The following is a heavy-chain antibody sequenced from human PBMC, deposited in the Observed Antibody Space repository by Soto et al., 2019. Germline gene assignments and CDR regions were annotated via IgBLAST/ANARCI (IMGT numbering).Heavy chain of an antibody. CDR1: GFPFGSYA. D-gene: IGHD3-16*02. CDR3: VNDAGYTITCYNCAFDI. J-gene: IGHJ3*02. Sequence: GGSLRLSCSASGFPFGSYAMHWVRQPPGKGLEYVSAVTSNGGSVYYADSVKGRFSISRDNFQNTLHLHMSSLKAEDTAVYYCVNDAGYTITCYNCAFDIWGQGTMVTVSS. V-gene: IGHV3-64D*06. CDR2: VTSNGGSV.